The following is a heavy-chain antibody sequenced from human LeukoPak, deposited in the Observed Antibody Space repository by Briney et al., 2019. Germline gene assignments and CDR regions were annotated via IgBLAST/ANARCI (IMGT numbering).Heavy chain of an antibody. J-gene: IGHJ4*02. V-gene: IGHV4-39*01. Sequence: SETLSLTCTVSGGSISGSIYYWGWIRQPPGKGLEWIGSIYYSGSTYYNPSLNSRVTISVDTSKNQFSLKLSSVTAADTAAYFCARCPNYYDSSGWHYSGSDYWGQGTLVTVSS. CDR1: GGSISGSIYY. CDR2: IYYSGST. CDR3: ARCPNYYDSSGWHYSGSDY. D-gene: IGHD3-22*01.